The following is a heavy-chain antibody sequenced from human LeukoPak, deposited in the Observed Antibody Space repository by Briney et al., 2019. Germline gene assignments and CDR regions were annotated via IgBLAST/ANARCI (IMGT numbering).Heavy chain of an antibody. CDR2: ISGSGGST. Sequence: GGSLRLSCAASGFTFSSYAMSWVRQAPGKGLEWVSAISGSGGSTYYADSVKGRFTISRDNSKNTLYPQMNSLRAEDTAVYYCAKDLFVTDYYDSSGYYFDYWGQGTLVTVSS. D-gene: IGHD3-22*01. J-gene: IGHJ4*02. V-gene: IGHV3-23*01. CDR3: AKDLFVTDYYDSSGYYFDY. CDR1: GFTFSSYA.